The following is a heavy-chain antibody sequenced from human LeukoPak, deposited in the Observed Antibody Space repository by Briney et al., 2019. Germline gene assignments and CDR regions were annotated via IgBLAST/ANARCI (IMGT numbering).Heavy chain of an antibody. CDR1: GGSISSSSYY. CDR2: IYYSGST. CDR3: ARETSLAGFASGLGFNY. J-gene: IGHJ4*02. V-gene: IGHV4-39*07. Sequence: SETLSLTCTVSGGSISSSSYYWGWIRQPPGKGLEWIESIYYSGSTYYNPSLKSRVTISVDTSKNQFSLKLTSVTAADTATYYCARETSLAGFASGLGFNYWGQGILVSVSS. D-gene: IGHD6-19*01.